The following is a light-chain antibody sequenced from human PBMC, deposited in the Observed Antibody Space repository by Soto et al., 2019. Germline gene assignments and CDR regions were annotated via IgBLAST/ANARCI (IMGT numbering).Light chain of an antibody. J-gene: IGKJ1*01. CDR3: QQSYSTLTWT. V-gene: IGKV1-39*01. CDR1: QSMSSY. CDR2: AAS. Sequence: DIQMTQSSSSLSASVGDRFTITCRASQSMSSYLYWYQQKPGKARKLLIYAASSLQSGVPSRFSGSGSGTDFTLTISSLQPEDFATYYCQQSYSTLTWTVGQGTKVDSK.